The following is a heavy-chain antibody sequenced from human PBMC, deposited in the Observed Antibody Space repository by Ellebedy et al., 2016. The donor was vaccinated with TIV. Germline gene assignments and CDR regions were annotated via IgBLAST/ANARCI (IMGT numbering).Heavy chain of an antibody. CDR2: ITGGVATT. CDR3: ARISSGRSFYGMDV. D-gene: IGHD6-19*01. Sequence: GGSLRLXXAASGFTFSNDAMTWVRQAPGKGLEWVSTITGGVATTYYADSVKGRFTISRDNSKTTLYLQMNSLRAEDTAVYYCARISSGRSFYGMDVWGQGTTVTVSS. CDR1: GFTFSNDA. V-gene: IGHV3-23*01. J-gene: IGHJ6*02.